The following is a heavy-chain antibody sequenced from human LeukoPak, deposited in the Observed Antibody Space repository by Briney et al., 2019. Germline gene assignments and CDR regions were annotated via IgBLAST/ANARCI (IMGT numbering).Heavy chain of an antibody. J-gene: IGHJ4*02. CDR3: ARELPRWYFDY. CDR2: INPNSGGT. V-gene: IGHV1-2*02. D-gene: IGHD2-15*01. CDR1: GYTFTDYY. Sequence: ASXXVSCKASGYTFTDYYMHWVRQAPGQGLEWKGWINPNSGGTNYAQKFQGRVTMTRDTSISTAYMELSRLRSDDTAVYYCARELPRWYFDYWGQGTLVTVSS.